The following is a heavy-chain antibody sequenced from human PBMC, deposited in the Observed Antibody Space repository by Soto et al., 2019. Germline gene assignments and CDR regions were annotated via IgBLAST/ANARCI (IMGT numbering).Heavy chain of an antibody. D-gene: IGHD1-1*01. CDR3: ARDRVRATTSWFDS. CDR1: GFTLNNYW. V-gene: IGHV3-7*01. Sequence: EVQLVESGRGVVQPGGSLRLSCAASGFTLNNYWMSWVRQAPGKGLEWVANIKEDGSERYYVDSVKGRFTITRDNAKNSVFLQMTSLRGEDTAVYYCARDRVRATTSWFDSWGQGALVTVSS. J-gene: IGHJ5*01. CDR2: IKEDGSER.